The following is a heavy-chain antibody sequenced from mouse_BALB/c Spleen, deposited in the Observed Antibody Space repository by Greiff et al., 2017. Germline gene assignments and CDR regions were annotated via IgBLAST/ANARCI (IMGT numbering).Heavy chain of an antibody. Sequence: VQLQQSGPGLVKPSQSLSLTCTVTGYSITSDYAWNWIRQFPGNKLEWMGYISYSGSTSYNPSLKSRISITRDTSKNQFFLQLNSVTTEDTATYYCARRYYDYDESYYFDYWGQGTTLTVSS. CDR3: ARRYYDYDESYYFDY. D-gene: IGHD2-4*01. J-gene: IGHJ2*01. CDR2: ISYSGST. CDR1: GYSITSDYA. V-gene: IGHV3-2*02.